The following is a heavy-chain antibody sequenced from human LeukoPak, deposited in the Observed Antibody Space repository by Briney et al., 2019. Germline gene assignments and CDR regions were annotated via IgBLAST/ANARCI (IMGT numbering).Heavy chain of an antibody. CDR2: ISGSNTI. CDR3: ARSTPSDFYFDY. V-gene: IGHV3-48*03. Sequence: PGGSLRLSSAASGFTFSNSEMNWVRRPSGKGLEWVSYISGSNTIYYADSVKGRFTISRDNAKNSLYLQMNNLRAEDTAVYYCARSTPSDFYFDYWGQGTLVTVSS. J-gene: IGHJ4*02. D-gene: IGHD2-2*01. CDR1: GFTFSNSE.